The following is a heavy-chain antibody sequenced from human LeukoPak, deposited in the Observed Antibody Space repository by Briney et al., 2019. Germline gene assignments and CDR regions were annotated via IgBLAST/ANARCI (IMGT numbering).Heavy chain of an antibody. V-gene: IGHV3-21*06. CDR1: GFTFSTYT. Sequence: GGSLRLSCAASGFTFSTYTIHWVRQAPGKGLEWVSSISGSSSYIYYADSVKGRFTISRDNAKNLLYLQMTSLRAEDTAVYYCPSVSYGDSGGFDSWGQGTLVTVSS. J-gene: IGHJ4*02. CDR2: ISGSSSYI. D-gene: IGHD4-17*01. CDR3: PSVSYGDSGGFDS.